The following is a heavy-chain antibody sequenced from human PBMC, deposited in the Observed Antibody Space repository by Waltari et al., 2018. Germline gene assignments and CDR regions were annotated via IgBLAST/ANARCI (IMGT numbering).Heavy chain of an antibody. D-gene: IGHD6-13*01. CDR2: IYHSGNT. J-gene: IGHJ4*02. Sequence: QVQLQESGPGLVKPSETLSLTCTVSGYSITSGYYWGCIRQPQGKGLEWIGSIYHSGNTYYNPSLKGRLTISVDTSKNQFSLRLSSVTAADTAVYYCARAPMSGAATGTFDFWGLGSLVTVSP. V-gene: IGHV4-38-2*02. CDR3: ARAPMSGAATGTFDF. CDR1: GYSITSGYY.